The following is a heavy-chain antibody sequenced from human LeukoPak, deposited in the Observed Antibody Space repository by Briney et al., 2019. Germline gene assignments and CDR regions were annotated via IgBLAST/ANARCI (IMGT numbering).Heavy chain of an antibody. J-gene: IGHJ3*02. CDR3: ARVDYDILTGDYIYAFDI. V-gene: IGHV3-21*01. CDR1: GFTFSSYS. CDR2: ISGSGSNT. Sequence: GGSLRLSCAASGFTFSSYSMNWVRQAPGKGLEWVSSISGSGSNTYYADSVKGRFTISRDNAKISLYLQMIRLRAEDTAVYHCARVDYDILTGDYIYAFDIWGQGTMVSVCS. D-gene: IGHD3-9*01.